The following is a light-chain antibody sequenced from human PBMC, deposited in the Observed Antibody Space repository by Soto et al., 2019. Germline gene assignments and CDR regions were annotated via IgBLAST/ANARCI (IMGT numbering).Light chain of an antibody. J-gene: IGLJ2*01. V-gene: IGLV1-40*01. CDR2: GDN. CDR3: QSYDSRLSGSVV. CDR1: SSNIGAPYD. Sequence: QSVLTQPPSVSGAPGQRVTLSCTGSSSNIGAPYDVHWYQQLPGTAPKLLIYGDNNRPSGVPDRFSGSKSGTSASLAITGLQAEDEADYHGQSYDSRLSGSVVFGGGTKLTVL.